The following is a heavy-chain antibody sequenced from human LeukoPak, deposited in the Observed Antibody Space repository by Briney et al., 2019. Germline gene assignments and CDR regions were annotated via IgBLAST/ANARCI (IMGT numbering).Heavy chain of an antibody. D-gene: IGHD2-2*01. CDR1: GGSISSSSYY. CDR2: IYYSGGT. J-gene: IGHJ4*02. V-gene: IGHV4-39*01. CDR3: ARHYIGYCSSTSGYGSYYFDY. Sequence: PSETLSLTCTVSGGSISSSSYYWGWIRQPPGKGLEWIGSIYYSGGTYYNPSLKSRVTISVDTSKNQFSLKLSSVTAANTAVYYCARHYIGYCSSTSGYGSYYFDYWGQGTLSPSPQ.